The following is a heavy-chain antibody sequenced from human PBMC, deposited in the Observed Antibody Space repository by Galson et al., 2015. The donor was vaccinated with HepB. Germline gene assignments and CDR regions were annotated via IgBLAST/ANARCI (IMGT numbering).Heavy chain of an antibody. CDR3: ARGGYYYDSSGYSNWFDP. D-gene: IGHD3-22*01. CDR1: GGSISSSNW. CDR2: IYHSGST. V-gene: IGHV4-4*02. J-gene: IGHJ5*02. Sequence: ETLSLTCAVSGGSISSSNWWSWVRQPPGKGLEWIGEIYHSGSTNYNPSLKSRVTISVDKSKNQFSLKLSSVTAADTAVYYCARGGYYYDSSGYSNWFDPWGQGTLVTVSS.